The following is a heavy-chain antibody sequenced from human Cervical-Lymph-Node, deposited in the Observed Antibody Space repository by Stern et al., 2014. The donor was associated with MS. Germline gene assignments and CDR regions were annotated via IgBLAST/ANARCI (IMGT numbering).Heavy chain of an antibody. V-gene: IGHV3-53*01. CDR2: IYGGGST. J-gene: IGHJ6*02. CDR3: ARDTGIATGDNYYYGMDV. Sequence: EVPLVESGGGLIQPGGSLRLSCAASGFTVSSNYMSWVRQAPGTGLEWVSVIYGGGSTYYADSVKGRFTISRDNSKNTLYLQMNSLRAEDTAVYYCARDTGIATGDNYYYGMDVWGQGTTVTVSS. D-gene: IGHD6-13*01. CDR1: GFTVSSNY.